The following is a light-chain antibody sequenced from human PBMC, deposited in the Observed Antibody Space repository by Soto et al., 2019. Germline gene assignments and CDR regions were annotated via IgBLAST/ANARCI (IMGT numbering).Light chain of an antibody. Sequence: QSVLTQRASVSGSPGQSITISCTGTSSDVGGYNYVSWYQQHPGKAPKLMIYEVSNRPSGVSNRFSGSKSGNTASLTISGLQAEDEVDYYCSSYTSSSTVVFGGGTKLTVL. CDR2: EVS. CDR3: SSYTSSSTVV. CDR1: SSDVGGYNY. J-gene: IGLJ2*01. V-gene: IGLV2-14*01.